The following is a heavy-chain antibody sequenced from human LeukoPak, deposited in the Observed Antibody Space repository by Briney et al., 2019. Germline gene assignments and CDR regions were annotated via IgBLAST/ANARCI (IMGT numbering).Heavy chain of an antibody. J-gene: IGHJ4*02. CDR2: ISYDGSNK. CDR3: ARDLSAAFDF. Sequence: GGSLRLSCAASGFTFSSYVIHWVRQAPGKGLEWVAVISYDGSNKYYADSVKGRFSISRDDSKNTLFLDMSNLRVEDTALYYCARDLSAAFDFWGQGVLVTVSS. CDR1: GFTFSSYV. D-gene: IGHD6-25*01. V-gene: IGHV3-30-3*01.